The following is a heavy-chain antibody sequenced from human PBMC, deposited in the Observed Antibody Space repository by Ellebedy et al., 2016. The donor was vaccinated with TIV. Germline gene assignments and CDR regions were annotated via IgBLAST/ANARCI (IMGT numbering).Heavy chain of an antibody. D-gene: IGHD3-16*01. V-gene: IGHV3-74*01. Sequence: GESLKISXAASGFTFSSYSMNWVRQAPGKGLVWVSRINSDGSSTSYADSVKGRFTISRDNAKNTLYLQMNSLRAEDTAVYYCARDLRGGPSAMDVWGQGTTVTVSS. CDR1: GFTFSSYS. J-gene: IGHJ6*02. CDR3: ARDLRGGPSAMDV. CDR2: INSDGSST.